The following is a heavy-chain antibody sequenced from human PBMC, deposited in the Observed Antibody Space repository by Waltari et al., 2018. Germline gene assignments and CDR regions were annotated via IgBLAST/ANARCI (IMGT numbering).Heavy chain of an antibody. J-gene: IGHJ3*02. CDR3: ARGDGCSSTSCYGRAFDI. Sequence: EMQLVESGGGLVQPGGSLRLSCAVSGFTLSNYWMTWVGQAPGKGLEWVANIKQDGSEKSYVDSVKGRFTISRDNAKNSVYLQMNSVRAEDTALYYCARGDGCSSTSCYGRAFDIWGQGTMVTVSS. CDR2: IKQDGSEK. CDR1: GFTLSNYW. V-gene: IGHV3-7*01. D-gene: IGHD2-2*01.